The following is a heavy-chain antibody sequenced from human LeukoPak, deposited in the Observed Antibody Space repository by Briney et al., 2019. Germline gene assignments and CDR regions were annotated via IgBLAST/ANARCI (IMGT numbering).Heavy chain of an antibody. J-gene: IGHJ4*02. CDR1: RVYITSSRYY. CDR3: ASPSGH. V-gene: IGHV4-39*01. CDR2: IYSSGCT. Sequence: TTSETLSLTCTVSRVYITSSRYYWAWIRHPPRKELECIERIYSSGCTYYNPSLKSRVTISVDPSKNQFSLKLSSVTAAYTAVYYCASPSGHWGQGTVVTVSS.